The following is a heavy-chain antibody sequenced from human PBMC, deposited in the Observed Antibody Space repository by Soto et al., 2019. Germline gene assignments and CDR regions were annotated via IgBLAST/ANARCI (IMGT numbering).Heavy chain of an antibody. Sequence: ASVKVSCKASGYTFTSYDINCVRQATGQGLEWMGWMNPNSGNTGYAQKFQGRVTMTRNTSISTAYMELSSLRSEDTAVYYCCLMVRGVIRSEGWFDPWGQGTLVTVSS. D-gene: IGHD3-10*01. CDR2: MNPNSGNT. CDR1: GYTFTSYD. CDR3: CLMVRGVIRSEGWFDP. J-gene: IGHJ5*02. V-gene: IGHV1-8*01.